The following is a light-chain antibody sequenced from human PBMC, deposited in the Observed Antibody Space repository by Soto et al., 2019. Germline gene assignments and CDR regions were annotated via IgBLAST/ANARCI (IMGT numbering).Light chain of an antibody. CDR2: DAS. Sequence: EIVLTQSPATLSLSPGKEATPSCGASKSVRGSNLAWYQQKPGLPPRLLIYDASSRATGIPDRFSGSGSGTDFTLTISRLEPEDFAVYYCQQYGSSPFGGGTKVEIK. V-gene: IGKV3D-20*01. J-gene: IGKJ4*01. CDR3: QQYGSSP. CDR1: KSVRGSN.